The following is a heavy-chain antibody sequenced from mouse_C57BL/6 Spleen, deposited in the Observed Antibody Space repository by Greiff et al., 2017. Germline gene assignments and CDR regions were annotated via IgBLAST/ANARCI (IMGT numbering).Heavy chain of an antibody. J-gene: IGHJ4*01. CDR2: IYPRSGNT. CDR3: ASLDSAGPLYAMDY. CDR1: GYTFTSYG. D-gene: IGHD3-2*02. Sequence: QVQLQQSGAELARPGASVKLSCKASGYTFTSYGISWVKQRTGQGLEWIGEIYPRSGNTYYNEKFKGKATLTADKSSSTAYMELRSLTSEDSAVYFCASLDSAGPLYAMDYWGQGTSVTVSS. V-gene: IGHV1-81*01.